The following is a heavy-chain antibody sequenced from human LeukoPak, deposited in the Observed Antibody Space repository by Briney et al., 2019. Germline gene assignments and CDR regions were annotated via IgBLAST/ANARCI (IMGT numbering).Heavy chain of an antibody. D-gene: IGHD3-22*01. J-gene: IGHJ4*02. CDR1: GFTFSSYG. CDR3: AKGGDYNSSGYYY. Sequence: GGSLRLSCAASGFTFSSYGMHWVRQAPGKGLEWVAVIWYDGSNKYYADSVKGRFTISRDNSKNTLYLQMNSLRAEDTAVYSCAKGGDYNSSGYYYWGQGTLVTVSS. CDR2: IWYDGSNK. V-gene: IGHV3-33*06.